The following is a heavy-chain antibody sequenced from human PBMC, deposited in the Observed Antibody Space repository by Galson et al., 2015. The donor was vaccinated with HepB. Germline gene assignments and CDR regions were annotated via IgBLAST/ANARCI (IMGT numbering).Heavy chain of an antibody. Sequence: SVKVSCKASGYTLTSYHMHWVRQAPGQGLEWMEIINPSGGRTSYAQKFQGRVTMTRDTSTSTVYMELSSLRSEDTAVYYCARDLVGSYGMDVWGQGTTVTVSS. CDR2: INPSGGRT. J-gene: IGHJ6*02. D-gene: IGHD2-8*02. CDR3: ARDLVGSYGMDV. V-gene: IGHV1-46*01. CDR1: GYTLTSYH.